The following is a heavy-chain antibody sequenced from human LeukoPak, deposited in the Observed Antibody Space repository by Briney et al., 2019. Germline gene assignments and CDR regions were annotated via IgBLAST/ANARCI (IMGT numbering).Heavy chain of an antibody. CDR1: GFTFSGYW. CDR3: TRAGYSSGLDP. J-gene: IGHJ5*02. Sequence: GGSVRLSCAASGFTFSGYWMHWVRQAPGKGLVWVSRINSDGYSGTYADCVKGRFTISRDNAKNTLYLQMNSLIAEDTAVYFCTRAGYSSGLDPWAQDTVLTVSS. D-gene: IGHD6-19*01. CDR2: INSDGYSG. V-gene: IGHV3-74*03.